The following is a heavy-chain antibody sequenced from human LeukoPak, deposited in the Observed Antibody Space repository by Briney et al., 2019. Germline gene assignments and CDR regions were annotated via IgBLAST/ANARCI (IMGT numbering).Heavy chain of an antibody. D-gene: IGHD4-17*01. CDR3: ARGPASGGYGDYDY. CDR2: INHSGST. Sequence: SETLSLTCAVYGGSFSGYYWSWIRQPPGKGLEWIGEINHSGSTNYNPSLKSRVTISVDTSKNQFSLKLSSVTAADTAVYYCARGPASGGYGDYDYWGQGTLVTVSP. J-gene: IGHJ4*02. CDR1: GGSFSGYY. V-gene: IGHV4-34*01.